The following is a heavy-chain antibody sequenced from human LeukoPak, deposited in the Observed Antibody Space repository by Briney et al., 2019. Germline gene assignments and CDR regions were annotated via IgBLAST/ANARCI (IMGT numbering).Heavy chain of an antibody. Sequence: SETLSLTCSVSGGSINNYYWNWIRQPPGKGLEWIGYIYYTGSTNYNPSLKSRVTISVDTSKNQFSLKLSSVTAADTAMYYCARHIGGVDYYWGQGALVTVSS. V-gene: IGHV4-59*08. J-gene: IGHJ4*02. CDR2: IYYTGST. CDR1: GGSINNYY. D-gene: IGHD2-8*01. CDR3: ARHIGGVDYY.